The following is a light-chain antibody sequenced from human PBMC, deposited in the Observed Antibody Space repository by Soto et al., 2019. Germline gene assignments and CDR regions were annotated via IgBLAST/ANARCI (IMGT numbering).Light chain of an antibody. J-gene: IGKJ1*01. V-gene: IGKV3-20*01. CDR3: QQYVSSPRT. Sequence: EIVLTQSPGTLSLSPGERATLSCRASQSVSSSSLAWYQQKPGQAPRLLISGVSSRAADIPDRFSGSGSGTDFTLTISRLEPEDFAVYYCQQYVSSPRTFGQGTKVDIK. CDR2: GVS. CDR1: QSVSSSS.